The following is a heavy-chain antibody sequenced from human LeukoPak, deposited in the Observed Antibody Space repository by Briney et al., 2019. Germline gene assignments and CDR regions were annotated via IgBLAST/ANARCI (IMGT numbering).Heavy chain of an antibody. CDR3: ARDTLGSSH. CDR1: GFTFSSYS. Sequence: GGSLRLSCAASGFTFSSYSMNWVRQAPGKGLEWVSSISSSSSYIYYAASVKGRFTISRDNAKNSLYLQMNSLRAEDTAVYYCARDTLGSSHWGQGTLVTVSS. D-gene: IGHD3-16*01. J-gene: IGHJ4*02. CDR2: ISSSSSYI. V-gene: IGHV3-21*01.